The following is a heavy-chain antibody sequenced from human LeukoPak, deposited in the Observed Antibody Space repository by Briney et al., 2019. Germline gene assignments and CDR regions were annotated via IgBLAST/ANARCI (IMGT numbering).Heavy chain of an antibody. CDR2: IYYSGST. CDR1: GGSISSSSYY. CDR3: ARGQYYDILTGYLDY. D-gene: IGHD3-9*01. V-gene: IGHV4-39*07. J-gene: IGHJ4*02. Sequence: SETLSLTCTVSGGSISSSSYYWGWIRQPPGKGLEWIGSIYYSGSTYYNPSLKSRVTISVDTSKNQFSLKLSSVTAADTAVYYCARGQYYDILTGYLDYWGQGTLVTVSS.